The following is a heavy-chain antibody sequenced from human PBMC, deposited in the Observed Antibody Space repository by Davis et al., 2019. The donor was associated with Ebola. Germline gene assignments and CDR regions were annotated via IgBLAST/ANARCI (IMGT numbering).Heavy chain of an antibody. CDR1: GYTFTGYY. J-gene: IGHJ6*02. CDR2: INPNSGGT. V-gene: IGHV1-2*04. CDR3: ARGGITMVQGELLFHYYYYGMDV. D-gene: IGHD3-10*01. Sequence: AASVKVSCKASGYTFTGYYMHWVRPAPGQGLEWMGWINPNSGGTNYAQKFQGWVTMTRDTSISTAYMELSSLRSEDTAVYYCARGGITMVQGELLFHYYYYGMDVWGQGTTVTVSS.